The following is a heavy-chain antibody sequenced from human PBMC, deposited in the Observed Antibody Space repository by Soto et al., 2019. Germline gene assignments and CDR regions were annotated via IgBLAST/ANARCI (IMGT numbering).Heavy chain of an antibody. CDR1: GYTFTSYG. J-gene: IGHJ6*02. CDR2: ISAYNGNT. D-gene: IGHD2-8*01. Sequence: QVQRVQSGAEVKKPGASVKVSCKASGYTFTSYGISWVRQAPGQGLEWMGWISAYNGNTNYAQKIQGRGTMTTDTCRSTAYKALRSLRADDTAVYYCARDRGNDGIDVWGQGTTVTVSS. V-gene: IGHV1-18*04. CDR3: ARDRGNDGIDV.